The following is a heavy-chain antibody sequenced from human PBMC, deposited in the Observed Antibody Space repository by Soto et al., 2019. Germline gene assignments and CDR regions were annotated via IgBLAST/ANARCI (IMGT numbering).Heavy chain of an antibody. CDR1: VGSVNVYY. CDR3: ATRITVFGLLLPPFDP. Sequence: PSETLSVTCAVYVGSVNVYYWNWIRQPPGKGLDWIGEINHTGGTHYNPSLKSRVTMSVDTSKNQFSLRLSSVTAADTAIYYCATRITVFGLLLPPFDPWGQGTKVTVSS. CDR2: INHTGGT. V-gene: IGHV4-34*01. J-gene: IGHJ5*02. D-gene: IGHD3-3*01.